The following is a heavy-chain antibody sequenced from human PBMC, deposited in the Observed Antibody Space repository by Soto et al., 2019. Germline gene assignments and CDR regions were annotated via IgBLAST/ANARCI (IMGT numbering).Heavy chain of an antibody. CDR3: AKHSRETTTCCGED. D-gene: IGHD2-2*01. V-gene: IGHV3-23*01. J-gene: IGHJ4*02. CDR1: GFTFRDYA. Sequence: EVQLSDSGGGLVQPGGPLRLSCAASGFTFRDYAMSWVRQAPGRGLEWVSGVSNSGSSTYYADSVKGRFTISRDNSKNTLYLQMNSLRAEDTAVYYCAKHSRETTTCCGEDWGQGTRVTVSS. CDR2: VSNSGSST.